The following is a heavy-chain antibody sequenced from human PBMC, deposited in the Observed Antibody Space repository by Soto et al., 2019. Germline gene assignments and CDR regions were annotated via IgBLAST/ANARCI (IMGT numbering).Heavy chain of an antibody. CDR2: ISAYNGNT. V-gene: IGHV1-18*01. CDR3: ARWDIVVVPAAMPFDY. CDR1: GYTFTSYG. Sequence: QVQLVQSGAEVKKPGASVKVSCKASGYTFTSYGISWVRQAPGQGLEWMGWISAYNGNTNYAQKLQGRVTMTTDTSTSTAYMDLRSLRSDDTAVYYCARWDIVVVPAAMPFDYWGQGTLVTVSS. J-gene: IGHJ4*02. D-gene: IGHD2-2*01.